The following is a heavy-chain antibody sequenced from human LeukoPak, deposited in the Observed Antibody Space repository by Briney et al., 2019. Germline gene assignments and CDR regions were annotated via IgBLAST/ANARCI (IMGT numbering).Heavy chain of an antibody. CDR2: ISSSSSYI. CDR3: ASIMLRYFDWANRGDFDY. D-gene: IGHD3-9*01. Sequence: GGPLRLSCAASGFTFSSYSMNWVRQAPGKGLEWVSSISSSSSYIYYADSVKGRFTISRDNAKNSLYLQMNSLRAEDTAVYYCASIMLRYFDWANRGDFDYWGQGTLVTVSS. J-gene: IGHJ4*02. CDR1: GFTFSSYS. V-gene: IGHV3-21*01.